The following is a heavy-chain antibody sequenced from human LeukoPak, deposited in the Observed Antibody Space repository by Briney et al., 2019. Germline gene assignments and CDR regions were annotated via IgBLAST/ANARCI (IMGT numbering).Heavy chain of an antibody. CDR3: ARAHRVLWFGELLYPSGY. CDR1: GFTFSSYW. D-gene: IGHD3-10*01. CDR2: IKQDGSEE. Sequence: GSLKLSCAASGFTFSSYWMSWVRQAPGKGLEWVANIKQDGSEEYYVDSVKGRFTISRDNAKNSLYLQMNSLRAEDTAVYYCARAHRVLWFGELLYPSGYWGQGTLVTVSS. J-gene: IGHJ4*02. V-gene: IGHV3-7*01.